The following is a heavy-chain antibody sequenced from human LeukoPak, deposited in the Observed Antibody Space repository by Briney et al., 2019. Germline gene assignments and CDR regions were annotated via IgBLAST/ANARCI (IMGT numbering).Heavy chain of an antibody. J-gene: IGHJ4*02. CDR2: IYYSGST. CDR1: GGSFSGYY. Sequence: SETLSLTCAVYGGSFSGYYWSWIRQPPGKGLEWIGYIYYSGSTNYNPSLKSRVTISVDTSKNQFSLKLSSVTAADTAVYYCARVDGYNEPYWGRGTLVTVSS. CDR3: ARVDGYNEPY. V-gene: IGHV4-59*01. D-gene: IGHD5-24*01.